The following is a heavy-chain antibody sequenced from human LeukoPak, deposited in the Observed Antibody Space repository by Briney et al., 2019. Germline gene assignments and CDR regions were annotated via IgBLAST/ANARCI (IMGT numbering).Heavy chain of an antibody. J-gene: IGHJ4*02. V-gene: IGHV3-7*01. CDR3: ARVHWDCSGGSCYAGHFDY. D-gene: IGHD2-15*01. Sequence: GGSLRLSCAASGFTFSDYYMSWIRQAPGKGLEWVANIKQDGSEKYYVDSVKGRFTISRDNAKNSLYLQMNSLRAEDTAVYYCARVHWDCSGGSCYAGHFDYWGQGTLVTVSS. CDR2: IKQDGSEK. CDR1: GFTFSDYY.